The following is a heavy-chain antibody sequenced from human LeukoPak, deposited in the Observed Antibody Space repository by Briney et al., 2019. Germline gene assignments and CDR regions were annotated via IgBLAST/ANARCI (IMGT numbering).Heavy chain of an antibody. Sequence: GGSLRVSCAASGFTFDDYAMHCVRQATGKSVEYVSGISWNSGSIGYADSVKGRFTIPRDNAKISLYVQMNSLRAEDTALYYCAKDREMATTRGYYFDYWGQGTLVTVSS. J-gene: IGHJ4*02. CDR2: ISWNSGSI. V-gene: IGHV3-9*01. CDR3: AKDREMATTRGYYFDY. CDR1: GFTFDDYA. D-gene: IGHD5-24*01.